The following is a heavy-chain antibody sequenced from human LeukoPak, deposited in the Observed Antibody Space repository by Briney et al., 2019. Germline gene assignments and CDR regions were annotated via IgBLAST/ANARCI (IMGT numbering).Heavy chain of an antibody. CDR1: GYSIRTSHY. Sequence: NTSETLPLTCTVSGYSIRTSHYWGWIRQSPGKGLEWIGNIYRSGTTYYNPSLKSRVTISVDTSKNQFSLKLSSVTAADTAVYYCARAILGRRFDPWGQGTLVTVSS. CDR3: ARAILGRRFDP. V-gene: IGHV4-38-2*02. CDR2: IYRSGTT. J-gene: IGHJ5*02.